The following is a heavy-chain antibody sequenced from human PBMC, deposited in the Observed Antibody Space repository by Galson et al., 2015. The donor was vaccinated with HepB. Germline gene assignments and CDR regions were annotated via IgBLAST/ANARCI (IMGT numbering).Heavy chain of an antibody. D-gene: IGHD2-2*01. Sequence: SVKVSCRASGGTFNNYAISWVRQAPGQGLEWMGGIVPMLDVVNYAQRFQGRVTITADKSTSTAYMELSGLRSEDTAVYYCARDPSQLLSRGQFVYYGMDVWGQGTTVAVSS. CDR3: ARDPSQLLSRGQFVYYGMDV. J-gene: IGHJ6*02. CDR2: IVPMLDVV. CDR1: GGTFNNYA. V-gene: IGHV1-69*10.